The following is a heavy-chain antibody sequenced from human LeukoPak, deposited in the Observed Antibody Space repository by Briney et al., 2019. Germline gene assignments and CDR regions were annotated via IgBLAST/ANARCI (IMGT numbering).Heavy chain of an antibody. CDR1: GFTFSDYY. D-gene: IGHD6-19*01. CDR2: IRSSGTTI. CDR3: ARDRGAVTDVSGY. Sequence: GGSLRLSCVASGFTFSDYYMSWIRQAPGKGLEWVSYIRSSGTTIHYADSVKGRFTISRDNAKNSLYLQMNSLRAEDTAVYYCARDRGAVTDVSGYWGQGTLVTVSS. V-gene: IGHV3-11*04. J-gene: IGHJ4*02.